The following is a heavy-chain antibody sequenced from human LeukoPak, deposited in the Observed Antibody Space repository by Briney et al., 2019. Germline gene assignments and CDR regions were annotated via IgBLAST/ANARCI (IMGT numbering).Heavy chain of an antibody. J-gene: IGHJ4*02. CDR1: GGSFSGYY. V-gene: IGHV4-34*01. CDR3: ARARKLEMATYPFDY. CDR2: INHSGST. D-gene: IGHD5-24*01. Sequence: PSETLSLTCAVYGGSFSGYYWNWIRQPPGKGLEWIGEINHSGSTNYNPSLKSRVTISVDTSKNQFSLKLSSVTAADTAVYYCARARKLEMATYPFDYWGQGTLVTVSS.